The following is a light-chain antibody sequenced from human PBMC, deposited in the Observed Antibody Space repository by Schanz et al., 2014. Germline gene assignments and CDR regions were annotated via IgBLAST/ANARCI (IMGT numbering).Light chain of an antibody. J-gene: IGLJ3*02. Sequence: QSALTQPASVSGSPGQSITISCTATGSADGAFTYVSWYQQHPGKAPKLMIYDVSNRPSGVSNRFSGSKSGNTASLTISGLQAEDEADYYCSSYTTSSTLWVFGGGTKVTVL. CDR2: DVS. CDR3: SSYTTSSTLWV. V-gene: IGLV2-14*01. CDR1: GSADGAFTY.